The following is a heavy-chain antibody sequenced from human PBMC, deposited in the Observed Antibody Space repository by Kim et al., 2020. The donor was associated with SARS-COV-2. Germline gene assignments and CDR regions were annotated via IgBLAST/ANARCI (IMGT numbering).Heavy chain of an antibody. J-gene: IGHJ4*02. Sequence: GGSLRLSCAASGFTVSSNYMSWVRQAPGKGLEWVSVIYSGGSTYYADSVKGRFTISRDNSKNTLYLQMNSLRAEDTAVYYCARVLDYYGSGSYYTEEGPFDYWGQGTLVTVSS. CDR2: IYSGGST. V-gene: IGHV3-53*01. D-gene: IGHD3-10*01. CDR3: ARVLDYYGSGSYYTEEGPFDY. CDR1: GFTVSSNY.